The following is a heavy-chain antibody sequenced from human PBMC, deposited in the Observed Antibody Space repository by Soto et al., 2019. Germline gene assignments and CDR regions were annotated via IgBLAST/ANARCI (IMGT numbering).Heavy chain of an antibody. CDR1: GGSIRSYY. D-gene: IGHD5-18*01. CDR2: IFYSGST. J-gene: IGHJ4*02. CDR3: ARGAADTAMVDS. V-gene: IGHV4-59*01. Sequence: QVHLQESGPGLVKASETLSLTCTVSGGSIRSYYWTWIRQPPGKGLEWLGYIFYSGSTFYNPSLKSRVTISIHTSKIQFSLQLTSVTAADTAVYYCARGAADTAMVDSWGQGTLGSVSS.